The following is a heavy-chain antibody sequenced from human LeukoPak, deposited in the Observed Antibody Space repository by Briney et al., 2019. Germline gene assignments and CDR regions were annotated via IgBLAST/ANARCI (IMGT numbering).Heavy chain of an antibody. Sequence: SETLSLTCSVSGYSISSGYYWDWIRQPPGQGLEWIGSIYYSGNTYYNASLKSQVSISIDTSKSRFSLKLTSVTAADTAVYYCARQTGSGLFILPGGQGTLVTVSS. J-gene: IGHJ4*02. D-gene: IGHD3/OR15-3a*01. CDR2: IYYSGNT. CDR3: ARQTGSGLFILP. V-gene: IGHV4-38-2*02. CDR1: GYSISSGYY.